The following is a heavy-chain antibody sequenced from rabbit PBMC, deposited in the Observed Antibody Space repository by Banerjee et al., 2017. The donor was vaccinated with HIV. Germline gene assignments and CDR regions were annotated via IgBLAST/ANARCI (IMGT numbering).Heavy chain of an antibody. Sequence: QEQLEESGGDLVKPEGSLTLTCTASGFSFSNKYVMCWVRQAPGKGLEWIACIYSTSGTTWYASWVNGRFTISRSTSLNTVDLKMTSLTAADTATYFCARGPGSSRYFNLWGQGTLVTVS. CDR2: IYSTSGTT. CDR1: GFSFSNKYV. CDR3: ARGPGSSRYFNL. D-gene: IGHD8-1*01. J-gene: IGHJ4*01. V-gene: IGHV1S43*01.